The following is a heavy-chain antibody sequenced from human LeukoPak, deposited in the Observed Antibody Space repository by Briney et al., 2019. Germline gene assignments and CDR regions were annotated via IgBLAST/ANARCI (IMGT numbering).Heavy chain of an antibody. CDR2: IKPDGSDE. V-gene: IGHV3-7*01. CDR1: GFSFTTSW. D-gene: IGHD2-8*01. CDR3: ARDPLYGALDY. J-gene: IGHJ4*02. Sequence: GESLRHSCAASGFSFTTSWMSWVRQAPGKGLEWVGEIKPDGSDEFYVDFVKGRFTISRDNAKNSLYLQMNSLRAEDTAVYYCARDPLYGALDYWGQGTLVTVSS.